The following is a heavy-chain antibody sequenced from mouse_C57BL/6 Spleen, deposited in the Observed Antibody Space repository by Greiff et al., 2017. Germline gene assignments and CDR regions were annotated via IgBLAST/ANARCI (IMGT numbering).Heavy chain of an antibody. CDR2: IDPNSGGT. Sequence: QVQLKQPGAELVKPGASVKLSCKASGYTFTSYWMHWVKQRPGRGLEWIGRIDPNSGGTKYNEKFKSKATLTVDKPSSTAYMQLSSLTSEDSAVXYCATTVVATGDYFDYWGQGTTLTVSS. CDR3: ATTVVATGDYFDY. CDR1: GYTFTSYW. V-gene: IGHV1-72*01. J-gene: IGHJ2*01. D-gene: IGHD1-1*01.